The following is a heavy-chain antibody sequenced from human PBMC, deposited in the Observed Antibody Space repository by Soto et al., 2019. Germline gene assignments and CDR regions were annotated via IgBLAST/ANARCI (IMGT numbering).Heavy chain of an antibody. CDR3: ARQIYDSDTGPNFQYYFDS. CDR1: GYSFTSYW. CDR2: IDPSDSYT. Sequence: PGESLKISCKGSGYSFTSYWISCVRQMPGEGLEGMGRIDPSDSYTNCSPSFQGHVTISAHKSISTAYLQWSSLKASDTAMYYCARQIYDSDTGPNFQYYFDSWGQGTTVTVSS. D-gene: IGHD3-22*01. V-gene: IGHV5-10-1*01. J-gene: IGHJ4*02.